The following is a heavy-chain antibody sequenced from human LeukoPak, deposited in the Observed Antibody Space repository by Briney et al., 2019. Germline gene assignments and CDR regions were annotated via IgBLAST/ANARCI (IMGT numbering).Heavy chain of an antibody. D-gene: IGHD5-12*01. J-gene: IGHJ4*02. CDR1: GFTFDDYV. CDR2: ISGSGGST. V-gene: IGHV3-23*01. CDR3: ATKLGSGYDYVY. Sequence: GGSLRLSCAASGFTFDDYVMSWVRQAPGKGLEWVSAISGSGGSTFYADSVKGRFTISRDNSKNTLYPQMTSLRAEDTAVYYCATKLGSGYDYVYWGQGTLVTVSS.